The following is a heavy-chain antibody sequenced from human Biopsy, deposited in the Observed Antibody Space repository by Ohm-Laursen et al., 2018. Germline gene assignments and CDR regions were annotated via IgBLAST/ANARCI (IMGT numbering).Heavy chain of an antibody. CDR2: IYDRGSTA. Sequence: SETLSLTCTVSGDSVSSGSFYWTWIRQPPGQGLEYIGYIYDRGSTANYNPSLESRVTMSVDMPKNQFSLKLSSVTAADTAIYYCERGMRSSGWPYFDSWGQGTLVTVSS. CDR1: GDSVSSGSFY. CDR3: ERGMRSSGWPYFDS. J-gene: IGHJ4*02. D-gene: IGHD6-19*01. V-gene: IGHV4-61*01.